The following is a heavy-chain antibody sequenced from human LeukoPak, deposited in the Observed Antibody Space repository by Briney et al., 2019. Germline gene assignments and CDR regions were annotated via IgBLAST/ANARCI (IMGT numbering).Heavy chain of an antibody. Sequence: GGSLRLSCAGSGFNFIDNSMHWVRQAPGKGLEWVSSISSSNTYIYYRDSVKGRFTISRDNAKNSLFLQMNSLRAEDTAVYYCARGYCSGTSCYMFASWGQGTRVTDSS. D-gene: IGHD2-2*02. J-gene: IGHJ4*02. CDR3: ARGYCSGTSCYMFAS. CDR1: GFNFIDNS. V-gene: IGHV3-21*01. CDR2: ISSSNTYI.